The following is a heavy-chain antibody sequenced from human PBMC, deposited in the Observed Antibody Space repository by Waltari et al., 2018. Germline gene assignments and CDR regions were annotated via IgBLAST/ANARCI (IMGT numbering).Heavy chain of an antibody. CDR1: GSTLTELS. Sequence: QVKLVQSGAEVKKPGASVKVSCKVSGSTLTELSLHWVRQAPGKGLEWMGGFDPEDGETIYAQKFQGRVTMTEDTSTDTAYMELSSLRSEDTAVYYCATPAGDSSGYDYWGQGTLVTVSS. J-gene: IGHJ4*02. CDR3: ATPAGDSSGYDY. D-gene: IGHD3-22*01. V-gene: IGHV1-24*01. CDR2: FDPEDGET.